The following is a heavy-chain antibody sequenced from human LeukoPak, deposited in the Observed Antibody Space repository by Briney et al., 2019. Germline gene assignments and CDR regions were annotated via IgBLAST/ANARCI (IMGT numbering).Heavy chain of an antibody. CDR3: AVPITIFGVPYH. CDR2: ISYDGSNK. CDR1: GFTFSSNG. D-gene: IGHD3-3*01. Sequence: PGGSLRLSCAASGFTFSSNGMHWVRQAPGKGLEWVAVISYDGSNKYYADSVKGRFTISRDNSKNTLYLQMNSLRAEDTAVYYCAVPITIFGVPYHWGQGTLVTVSS. J-gene: IGHJ5*02. V-gene: IGHV3-30*03.